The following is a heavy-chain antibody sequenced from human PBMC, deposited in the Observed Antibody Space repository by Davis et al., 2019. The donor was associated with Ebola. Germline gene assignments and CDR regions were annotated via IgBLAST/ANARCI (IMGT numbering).Heavy chain of an antibody. J-gene: IGHJ6*04. V-gene: IGHV1-2*06. CDR2: INPNSGGT. Sequence: ASVTVSCKASGYTFTGYDINWVRQAPGQGLEWMGRINPNSGGTNYSQKFQGRVTMTRDTSISTAYMELSRLRSDDTAVYYCTRTTGERVAAAFGMDVWGKGTTVTVSS. CDR1: GYTFTGYD. D-gene: IGHD6-13*01. CDR3: TRTTGERVAAAFGMDV.